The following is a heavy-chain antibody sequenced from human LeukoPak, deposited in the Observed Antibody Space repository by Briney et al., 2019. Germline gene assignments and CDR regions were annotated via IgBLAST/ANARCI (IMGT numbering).Heavy chain of an antibody. CDR3: AKDLTIFGVVVDGFDI. CDR2: ISYDGSNK. Sequence: EGSLRLSCAASGFTFSSYAMHWVRQAPGKGLEWVAVISYDGSNKYYPDSVKGRFTISRDNSKNMLYLQMNSLRAEDTAVYYCAKDLTIFGVVVDGFDIWGQGTMVTVSS. D-gene: IGHD3-3*01. J-gene: IGHJ3*02. V-gene: IGHV3-30*04. CDR1: GFTFSSYA.